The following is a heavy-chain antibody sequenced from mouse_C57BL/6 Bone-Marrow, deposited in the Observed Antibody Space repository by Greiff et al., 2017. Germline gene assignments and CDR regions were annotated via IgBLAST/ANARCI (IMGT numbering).Heavy chain of an antibody. CDR2: IWSGGST. CDR1: GFSFTSYG. D-gene: IGHD2-3*01. Sequence: QVQLQQSGPGLVQPSQCLSITCTVSGFSFTSYGVHWVRQSPGKGLEWLGVIWSGGSTDYNAAFISRLSISKDNSKSQVFFKMNSLQADDTAIYYCARRGGWLLRYYAMDYWGQGTSVTVSS. J-gene: IGHJ4*01. V-gene: IGHV2-2*01. CDR3: ARRGGWLLRYYAMDY.